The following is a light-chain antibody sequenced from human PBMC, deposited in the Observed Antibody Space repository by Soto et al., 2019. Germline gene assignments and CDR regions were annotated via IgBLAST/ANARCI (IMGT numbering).Light chain of an antibody. CDR2: EVR. Sequence: QSALTQPASVSGSPGQSITISCSGTSRDIGAYNLVSWYQQPPGKAPKLLIYEVRNRPSGVSNRFSGSKSGNTASLTISGLQAEDEADYYCSSYTSSSTRVFGGGTKVTVL. V-gene: IGLV2-14*01. CDR3: SSYTSSSTRV. CDR1: SRDIGAYNL. J-gene: IGLJ3*02.